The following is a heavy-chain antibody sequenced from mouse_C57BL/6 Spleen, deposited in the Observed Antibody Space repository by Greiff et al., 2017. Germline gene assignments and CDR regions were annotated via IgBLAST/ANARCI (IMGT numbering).Heavy chain of an antibody. Sequence: VQLQQSGPELVKPGASVKIPCKASGYTFTDYNMDWVKQSHGKSLEWIGDINPNNGGTIYNQKFKGKATLTVDKSSSTAYMELRSLTSEDTAVYYCAREGSNYYGSLDYWGQGTTLTVSS. CDR2: INPNNGGT. V-gene: IGHV1-18*01. D-gene: IGHD1-1*01. CDR3: AREGSNYYGSLDY. J-gene: IGHJ2*01. CDR1: GYTFTDYN.